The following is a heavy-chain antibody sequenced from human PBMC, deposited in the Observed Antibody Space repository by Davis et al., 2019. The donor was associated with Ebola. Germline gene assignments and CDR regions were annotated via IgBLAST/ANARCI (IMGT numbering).Heavy chain of an antibody. CDR2: LSGGGGAT. J-gene: IGHJ4*02. CDR3: AKDQRFYYDSSGYDS. D-gene: IGHD3-22*01. CDR1: GFTFDDYG. V-gene: IGHV3-23*01. Sequence: GESLKISCAASGFTFDDYGMSWVRQAPGKGLEWVSALSGGGGATFYADSVKGRFTISRDNSKNTLYLQMNSLRADDTAVYYCAKDQRFYYDSSGYDSWGQGTLVTVSS.